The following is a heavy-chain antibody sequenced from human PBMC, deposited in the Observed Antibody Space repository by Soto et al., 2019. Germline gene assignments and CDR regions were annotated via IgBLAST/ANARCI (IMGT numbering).Heavy chain of an antibody. CDR3: TRAARYYFDS. CDR1: GFTLSDHY. CDR2: SRNKAKSYTT. V-gene: IGHV3-72*01. J-gene: IGHJ4*02. Sequence: EVQLVESGGGLVQPGESLRLSCAASGFTLSDHYMDWVRQAPGKGLEWVGRSRNKAKSYTTEYAASVKGRFTISRDDSKNSLYLQMNSLKTEDTAVYYCTRAARYYFDSWGQGTLVTVSS.